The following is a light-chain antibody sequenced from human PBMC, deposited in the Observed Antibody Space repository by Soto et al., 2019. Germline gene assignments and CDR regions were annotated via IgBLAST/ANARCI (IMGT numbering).Light chain of an antibody. CDR1: QSVSSY. CDR3: QQRSNWPPT. J-gene: IGKJ5*01. V-gene: IGKV3-11*01. CDR2: DAS. Sequence: DSVWTQSPATLSLSPGERATLSCRASQSVSSYLAWYQQKPGQAPRLLIYDASNRATGIPARFSGSGSGTDFTLTISSLEPEDFAVYYCQQRSNWPPTFGQGTHWRL.